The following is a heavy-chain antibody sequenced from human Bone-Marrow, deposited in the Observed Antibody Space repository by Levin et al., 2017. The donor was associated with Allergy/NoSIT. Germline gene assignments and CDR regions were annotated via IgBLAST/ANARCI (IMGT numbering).Heavy chain of an antibody. Sequence: ASVKVSCKASGYSFTDYFMQWVRQAPGQGLEWMGWIHPSNGATLYGQKFSGRVTMTRDTSITTIYMELTRLESDDTAVYYCTRLLPGGGNGNHYIDSWGQGTLVSVTS. V-gene: IGHV1-2*02. J-gene: IGHJ4*02. CDR1: GYSFTDYF. CDR3: TRLLPGGGNGNHYIDS. CDR2: IHPSNGAT. D-gene: IGHD3-10*01.